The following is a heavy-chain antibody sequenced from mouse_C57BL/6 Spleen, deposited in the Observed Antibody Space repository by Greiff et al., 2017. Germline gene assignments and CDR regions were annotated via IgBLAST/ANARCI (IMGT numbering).Heavy chain of an antibody. J-gene: IGHJ1*03. V-gene: IGHV1-80*01. CDR2: IYPGDGDT. CDR1: GYAFSSYW. CDR3: ARTTVEDGDWYFDV. D-gene: IGHD1-1*01. Sequence: QVTLKVSGAELVKPGASVKISCKASGYAFSSYWMNWVKQRPGKGLEWIGQIYPGDGDTNYNGKFKGKATLTADKSSSTAYMQLSSLTSEDSAVYFCARTTVEDGDWYFDVWGTGTTVTVSS.